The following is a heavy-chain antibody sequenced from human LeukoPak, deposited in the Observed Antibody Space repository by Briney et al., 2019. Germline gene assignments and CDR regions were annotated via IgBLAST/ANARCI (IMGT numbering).Heavy chain of an antibody. CDR1: GFTFSSYS. Sequence: GGSLRLPCAASGFTFSSYSMNWVRQAPGKGLEWVSFISSSRSTIYYADSVKGRFTISRDNAKNSLYLQMNSLRAEDTAVYYCARDRGGSYSAIDYWGQGTLVTVSS. CDR3: ARDRGGSYSAIDY. V-gene: IGHV3-48*04. D-gene: IGHD1-26*01. J-gene: IGHJ4*02. CDR2: ISSSRSTI.